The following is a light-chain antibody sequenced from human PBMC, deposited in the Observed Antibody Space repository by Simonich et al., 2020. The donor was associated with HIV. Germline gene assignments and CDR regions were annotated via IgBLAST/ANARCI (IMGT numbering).Light chain of an antibody. CDR3: QQYNNWPIT. CDR1: QRISSSY. Sequence: EFVLTQSPGTLSLSPGERATLSCRASQRISSSYLAWYQQKPGQAPRLLIYGASTRATGIPARFSGSGSGTEFTLTISSMQSEDFAVYYCQQYNNWPITFGQGTRLEIK. J-gene: IGKJ5*01. CDR2: GAS. V-gene: IGKV3-15*01.